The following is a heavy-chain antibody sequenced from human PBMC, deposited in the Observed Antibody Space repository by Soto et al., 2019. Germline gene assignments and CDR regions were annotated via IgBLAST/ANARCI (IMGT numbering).Heavy chain of an antibody. V-gene: IGHV1-18*04. Sequence: ASVKVSCKASGYTFTSYGISWVRQAPGQGLEWMGWISAYNGNTNYAQKLQGRVTMTTDTSTSTAYMELRSLRSDDTAVYYCARDRATQDPLPHYCMEVWGEGTKVTVS. J-gene: IGHJ6*02. D-gene: IGHD2-15*01. CDR1: GYTFTSYG. CDR3: ARDRATQDPLPHYCMEV. CDR2: ISAYNGNT.